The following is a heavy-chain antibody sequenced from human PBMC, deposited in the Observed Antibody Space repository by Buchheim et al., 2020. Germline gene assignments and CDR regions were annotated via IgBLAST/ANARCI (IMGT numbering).Heavy chain of an antibody. Sequence: EVQLLESGGGLVQPGGSLRLSCAASGFTFRTYAMSWVRQAPGKGLEWVSAISGNGGSTYYADSVKGRFTISRDNSKNTMYLQMNSLRAEDTAVYYCAKDSGPRDGYNPEAWGQGTL. V-gene: IGHV3-23*01. J-gene: IGHJ5*02. CDR1: GFTFRTYA. CDR3: AKDSGPRDGYNPEA. D-gene: IGHD5-24*01. CDR2: ISGNGGST.